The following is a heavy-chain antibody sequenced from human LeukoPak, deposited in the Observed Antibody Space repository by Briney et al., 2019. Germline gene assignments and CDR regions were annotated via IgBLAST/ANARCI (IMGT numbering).Heavy chain of an antibody. CDR3: ARDRYCSSTSCYAGSYYYYGMDV. D-gene: IGHD2-2*01. J-gene: IGHJ6*02. V-gene: IGHV3-23*01. Sequence: GGSLRLSCAASGFTFSSYAMSWVRQAPGKGLEWVSAISGSGGSTYYADSVKGRFTISRDSSKNTLYLQMNSLRAEDTAVYYCARDRYCSSTSCYAGSYYYYGMDVWGQGTTVTVSS. CDR2: ISGSGGST. CDR1: GFTFSSYA.